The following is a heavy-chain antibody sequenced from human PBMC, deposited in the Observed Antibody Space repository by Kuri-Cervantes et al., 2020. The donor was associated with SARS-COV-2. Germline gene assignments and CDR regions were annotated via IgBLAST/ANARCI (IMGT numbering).Heavy chain of an antibody. D-gene: IGHD5-24*01. J-gene: IGHJ4*02. Sequence: GESLKISCAASGFTFSGSAMHWVRQASGKGLEWVGRIRSKANSYATAYAASVKGRFTISRDNTKNSLYLEMDSLRAEDTAEYYCVRSVDRSVDYWGQGNVVTVSS. V-gene: IGHV3-73*01. CDR1: GFTFSGSA. CDR3: VRSVDRSVDY. CDR2: IRSKANSYAT.